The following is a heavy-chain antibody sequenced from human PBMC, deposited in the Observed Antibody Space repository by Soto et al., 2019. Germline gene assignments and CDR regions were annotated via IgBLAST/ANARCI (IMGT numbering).Heavy chain of an antibody. CDR1: GFTFSNFS. V-gene: IGHV3-21*01. Sequence: GGSLRLSCVGSGFTFSNFSINWVRQAPGNGLEWVSSISSRSDIYYADSVKGRFTIPRDNAKNSVSLQMNSLRAEDTAVYYCAREYTAWPLAYGLDVWGQGTTVTVSS. J-gene: IGHJ6*02. CDR3: AREYTAWPLAYGLDV. CDR2: ISSRSDI. D-gene: IGHD2-2*02.